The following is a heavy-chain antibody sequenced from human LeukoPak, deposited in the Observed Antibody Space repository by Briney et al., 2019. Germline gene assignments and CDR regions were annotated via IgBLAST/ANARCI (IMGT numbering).Heavy chain of an antibody. V-gene: IGHV3-30*02. CDR1: GFTFTKYG. CDR2: IRYDGHIE. Sequence: GGSLRLSCAGSGFTFTKYGLHWVRQAPGKGLEWLAFIRYDGHIEYSSDAVNGRFTISRDNSKNTLYLQMNTLRPEDTAVYYCAAAGSETYWLGERGYHYMDVWGRGTTVTVSS. CDR3: AAAGSETYWLGERGYHYMDV. J-gene: IGHJ6*03. D-gene: IGHD6-19*01.